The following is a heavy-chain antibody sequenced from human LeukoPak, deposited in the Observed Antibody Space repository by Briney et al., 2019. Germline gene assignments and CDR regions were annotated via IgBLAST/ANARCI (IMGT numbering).Heavy chain of an antibody. CDR2: IYYSGST. V-gene: IGHV4-59*08. CDR3: ARRGYYDSSGYYYVFDY. J-gene: IGHJ4*02. D-gene: IGHD3-22*01. CDR1: GGSISSYY. Sequence: SETLSLTCTVSGGSISSYYRSWIRQPPGKGLEWIGYIYYSGSTNYNPSLKSRVTISVDTSKNQFSLKLSSVTAADTAVYYCARRGYYDSSGYYYVFDYWGQGTLVTVSS.